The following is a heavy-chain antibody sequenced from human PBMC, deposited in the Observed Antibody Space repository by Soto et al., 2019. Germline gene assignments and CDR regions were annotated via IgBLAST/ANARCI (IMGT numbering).Heavy chain of an antibody. D-gene: IGHD2-21*02. CDR3: AKADCTDRGADYFDY. V-gene: IGHV3-23*01. J-gene: IGHJ4*02. CDR2: IGASGDST. CDR1: GFSFTNFS. Sequence: PGGSLRLSCAASGFSFTNFSMSWVRQAPGKGLEWVASIGASGDSTWYADSVKSRLSISRDNYKNTLYLQLNSRRFEDTAVYYCAKADCTDRGADYFDYWVPGTLVTVSS.